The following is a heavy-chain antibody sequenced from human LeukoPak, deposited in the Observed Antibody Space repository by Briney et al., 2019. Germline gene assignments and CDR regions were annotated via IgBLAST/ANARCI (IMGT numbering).Heavy chain of an antibody. J-gene: IGHJ1*01. V-gene: IGHV3-66*01. CDR3: ARDTDYYGSGRHGYFDH. Sequence: GGSLRLSCAASVLTISNNFMGWVRQAPGKGLEGVSLIYSGGSTYSADSVKGRFTISRDNSKNTLHLQMNSLGAEDTAVYYCARDTDYYGSGRHGYFDHWGQGILVTVSS. D-gene: IGHD3-10*01. CDR2: IYSGGST. CDR1: VLTISNNF.